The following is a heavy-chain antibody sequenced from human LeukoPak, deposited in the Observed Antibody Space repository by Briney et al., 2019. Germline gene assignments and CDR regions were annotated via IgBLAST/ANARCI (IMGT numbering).Heavy chain of an antibody. D-gene: IGHD2-21*01. J-gene: IGHJ3*02. Sequence: GASVKVSCKASGYTFISYGISWVRQAPGQGLEWMGWISAYNGNTNYAQKLQGRVTMTTDTSTSTAYMELRSLRSDDTAVYYCARHPPPPCGGDCSDAFDIWGQGTMVTVSS. CDR2: ISAYNGNT. V-gene: IGHV1-18*01. CDR3: ARHPPPPCGGDCSDAFDI. CDR1: GYTFISYG.